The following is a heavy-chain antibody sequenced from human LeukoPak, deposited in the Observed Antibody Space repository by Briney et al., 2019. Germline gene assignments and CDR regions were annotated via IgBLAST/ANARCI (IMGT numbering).Heavy chain of an antibody. CDR3: ARRDIAGAFGYYYYGMDV. Sequence: ASVKVSCKASGYTFTSYDINWVRQATGQGLEWMGWMNPNSGNTGYAQKFQGRVTMTRNTSISTAYMELSSLRSEDTAVYYCARRDIAGAFGYYYYGMDVWGQGTTVTVSS. J-gene: IGHJ6*02. CDR1: GYTFTSYD. V-gene: IGHV1-8*01. CDR2: MNPNSGNT. D-gene: IGHD6-13*01.